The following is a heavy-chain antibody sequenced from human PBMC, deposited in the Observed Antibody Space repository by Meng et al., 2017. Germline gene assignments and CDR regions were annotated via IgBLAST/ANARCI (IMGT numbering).Heavy chain of an antibody. CDR3: ARDRISGAAAACDY. CDR1: GFTFSSYS. Sequence: EVQLVGSWGGLVKPGGSLVLSCAASGFTFSSYSMNWVRQAPGKGLEWVSSISSSSSYIYYADSVKGRFTISRDNAKNSLYLQMNSLRAEDTAVYYCARDRISGAAAACDYWGQGTLVTVSS. J-gene: IGHJ4*02. CDR2: ISSSSSYI. D-gene: IGHD6-13*01. V-gene: IGHV3-21*01.